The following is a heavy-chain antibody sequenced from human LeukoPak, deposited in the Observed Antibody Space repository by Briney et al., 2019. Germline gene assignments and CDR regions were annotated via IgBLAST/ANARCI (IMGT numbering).Heavy chain of an antibody. V-gene: IGHV3-30*02. CDR3: AKDPFRVGATGAFDI. J-gene: IGHJ3*02. Sequence: GGSLRLSCAASGFTFSSYGMHWVRQAPGKGLEWVAFIRYDGSNKYYADSVKGRFTISRDNSKNTLYLQMNSLRAEDTAVYYCAKDPFRVGATGAFDIWGQGTMVTVSS. CDR2: IRYDGSNK. D-gene: IGHD1-26*01. CDR1: GFTFSSYG.